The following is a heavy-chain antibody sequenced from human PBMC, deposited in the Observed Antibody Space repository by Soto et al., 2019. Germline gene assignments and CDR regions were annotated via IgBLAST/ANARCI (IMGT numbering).Heavy chain of an antibody. V-gene: IGHV1-69*13. D-gene: IGHD3-10*01. CDR2: IIPIFGTA. CDR3: ARDGYYGGPSDFDI. Sequence: GASVKVSCKASGGTFGSYAISWVRQAPGQGLEWMGGIIPIFGTANYAQKFQGRDTITADESTSTAYMELSSLRSEDTAVYYCARDGYYGGPSDFDIWGQGTMVTVSS. J-gene: IGHJ3*02. CDR1: GGTFGSYA.